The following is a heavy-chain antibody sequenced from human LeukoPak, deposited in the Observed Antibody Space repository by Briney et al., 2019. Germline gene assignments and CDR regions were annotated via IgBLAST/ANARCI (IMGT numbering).Heavy chain of an antibody. V-gene: IGHV1-24*01. J-gene: IGHJ3*02. D-gene: IGHD3-10*02. Sequence: ALVKVSCKVSGYTLTELSMHWVRQAPGKGLEWMGGFDPEDGETIYAQKFQGRVTMTEDTSTDTAYMELSSLRSEDTAVYYCATDLPPYYYVRGTPFDIWGQGTMVTVSS. CDR1: GYTLTELS. CDR3: ATDLPPYYYVRGTPFDI. CDR2: FDPEDGET.